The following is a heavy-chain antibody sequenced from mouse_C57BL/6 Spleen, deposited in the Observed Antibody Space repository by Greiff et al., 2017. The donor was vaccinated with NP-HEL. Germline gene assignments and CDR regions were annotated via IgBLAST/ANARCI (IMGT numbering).Heavy chain of an antibody. D-gene: IGHD2-5*01. CDR1: GYSITSGYD. Sequence: EVKLLESGPGMVKPSQSLSLTCTVTGYSITSGYDWHWIRHFPGNKLEWMGYISYSGSTNYNPSLKSRIPITHDTSKNHFFLKLNSVTTEDTATYDCARDESNYVWYFDVWGTGTTVTVSS. V-gene: IGHV3-1*01. J-gene: IGHJ1*03. CDR3: ARDESNYVWYFDV. CDR2: ISYSGST.